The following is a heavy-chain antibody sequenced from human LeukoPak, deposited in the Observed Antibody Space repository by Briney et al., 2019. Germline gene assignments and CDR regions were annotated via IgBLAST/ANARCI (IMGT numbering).Heavy chain of an antibody. D-gene: IGHD6-19*01. CDR2: IRYDGSNK. J-gene: IGHJ4*02. CDR3: AKDRVALAGTSLDS. CDR1: GFTFSSYG. V-gene: IGHV3-30*02. Sequence: GGSLRLSCAASGFTFSSYGMHWVRQAPGKGLEWVAFIRYDGSNKYYADSVKGRFTISRDNSKNTLYLQMSSLRAEDTAVYYCAKDRVALAGTSLDSWGQGTLVTVSS.